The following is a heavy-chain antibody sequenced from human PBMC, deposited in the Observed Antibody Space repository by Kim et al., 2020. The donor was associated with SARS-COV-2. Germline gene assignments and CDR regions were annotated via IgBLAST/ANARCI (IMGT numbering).Heavy chain of an antibody. Sequence: SEILSLTCFVSGGSTRSPTYYWGWIRQPPGKGLEWIGNVYYSGNTYYNPSLKSRLTISIDTSKNQFSLKLNSVTAADTALYYCARVDSNYFDYWGQETLVTVSS. CDR2: VYYSGNT. CDR3: ARVDSNYFDY. J-gene: IGHJ4*02. D-gene: IGHD4-4*01. V-gene: IGHV4-39*01. CDR1: GGSTRSPTYY.